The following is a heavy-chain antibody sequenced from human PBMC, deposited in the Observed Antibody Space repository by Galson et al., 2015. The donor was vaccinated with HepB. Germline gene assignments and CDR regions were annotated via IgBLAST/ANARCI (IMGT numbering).Heavy chain of an antibody. J-gene: IGHJ5*02. CDR2: INAGNGNT. CDR1: GYTFTSYA. D-gene: IGHD6-13*01. V-gene: IGHV1-3*01. Sequence: QSGAEVKKPGASVKVSCKASGYTFTSYAMHWVRQAPGQRLEWMGWINAGNGNTKYSQKFQGRVTITRDTSASTAYMELSSLRSEDTAVYYCARSFCSSWYRIWFDPWGQGTLVTVSS. CDR3: ARSFCSSWYRIWFDP.